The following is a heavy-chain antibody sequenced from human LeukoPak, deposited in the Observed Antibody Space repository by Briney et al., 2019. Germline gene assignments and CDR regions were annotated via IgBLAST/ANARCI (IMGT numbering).Heavy chain of an antibody. CDR1: GYTFTSYD. V-gene: IGHV1-8*03. CDR2: MNPNSGNT. CDR3: ARDYEVETWFDP. Sequence: ASVKVSCKASGYTFTSYDINWVRQATGQGLEWMGWMNPNSGNTGYAQKFQGRVTITRNTSISTAYMELSSLRSEDTAVYYCARDYEVETWFDPWGQGTLVTVSS. J-gene: IGHJ5*02. D-gene: IGHD2-21*02.